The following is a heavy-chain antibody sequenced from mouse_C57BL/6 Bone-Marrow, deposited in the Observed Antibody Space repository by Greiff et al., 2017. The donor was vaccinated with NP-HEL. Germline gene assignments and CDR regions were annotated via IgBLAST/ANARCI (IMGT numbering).Heavy chain of an antibody. V-gene: IGHV5-9-1*02. CDR3: TRDQDRDYYYGSSHGAWFAY. J-gene: IGHJ3*01. CDR2: ISSGGDYI. Sequence: EVQLVESGEGLVKPGGSLKLSCAASGFTFSSYAMSWVRQTPEKRLEWVAYISSGGDYIYYADTVKGRITISRDNARNTLYLQMSSLKSEDTAMYYCTRDQDRDYYYGSSHGAWFAYWGQGTLVTVSA. D-gene: IGHD1-1*01. CDR1: GFTFSSYA.